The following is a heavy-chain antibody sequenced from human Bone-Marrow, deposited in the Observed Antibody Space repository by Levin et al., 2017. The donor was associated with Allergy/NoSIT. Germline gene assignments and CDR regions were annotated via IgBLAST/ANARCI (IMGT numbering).Heavy chain of an antibody. Sequence: PAASVKVSCKASGITFSRHYIHWVRQAPGQGLEWMGIIIPSGGSTNYAQKFQGRVTMTRDTSTSTFYMELSSLRSEDTALYYCARGDYGDSTGVPFDFWGQGTLVTVSS. CDR2: IIPSGGST. D-gene: IGHD4-17*01. V-gene: IGHV1-46*01. CDR3: ARGDYGDSTGVPFDF. CDR1: GITFSRHY. J-gene: IGHJ4*02.